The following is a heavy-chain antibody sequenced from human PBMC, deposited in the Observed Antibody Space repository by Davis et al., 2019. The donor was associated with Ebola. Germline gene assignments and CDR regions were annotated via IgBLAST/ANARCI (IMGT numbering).Heavy chain of an antibody. V-gene: IGHV3-11*01. CDR1: GFNLGDAY. CDR3: ARRRFRTSGVVIFYYGLDV. CDR2: ISRSGDTK. Sequence: GESLKISCESSGFNLGDAYMGWIRQAPGRGLEWVSYISRSGDTKDYADSVKGRFFISRDNAKNSVYLQMSSLRVEDTALYYCARRRFRTSGVVIFYYGLDVWGQGTTVTVPS. D-gene: IGHD3-3*02. J-gene: IGHJ6*02.